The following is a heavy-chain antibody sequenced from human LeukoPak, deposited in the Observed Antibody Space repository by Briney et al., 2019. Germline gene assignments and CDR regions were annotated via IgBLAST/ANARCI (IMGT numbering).Heavy chain of an antibody. D-gene: IGHD3-9*01. J-gene: IGHJ4*02. CDR1: GFTFSSYA. CDR2: ISGSGGST. V-gene: IGHV3-23*01. Sequence: GGSLRLSCAASGFTFSSYAMSWVRQAPGKGLEWVSAISGSGGSTCYADSVKGRFTISRDNSKNTLYLQMNSLRAEDTAVYYCAKGGVLRYFDWLFKNFDYWGQGTLVTVSS. CDR3: AKGGVLRYFDWLFKNFDY.